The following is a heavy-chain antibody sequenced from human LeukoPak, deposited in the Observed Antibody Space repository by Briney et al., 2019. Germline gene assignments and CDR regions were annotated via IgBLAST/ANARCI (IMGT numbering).Heavy chain of an antibody. Sequence: GRSLRLSCAASGFTFSSYALHRVRQAPGKGLEWVAVISYDGSNKYYADSVKGRFTISRDNSKNTLYLQMNSLRAEDTAVYYCARANIVLMVYASTLDYWGQGTLVTVSS. V-gene: IGHV3-30-3*01. J-gene: IGHJ4*02. CDR3: ARANIVLMVYASTLDY. CDR1: GFTFSSYA. CDR2: ISYDGSNK. D-gene: IGHD2-8*01.